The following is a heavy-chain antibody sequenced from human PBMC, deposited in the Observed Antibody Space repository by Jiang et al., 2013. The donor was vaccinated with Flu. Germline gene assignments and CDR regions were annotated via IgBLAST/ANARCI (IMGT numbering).Heavy chain of an antibody. D-gene: IGHD3-10*01. CDR2: ISSRNNYR. Sequence: VQLVESGGGLVRPGGSLRLSCAASGFIFSDYYMSWTRQAPGKGLEWLSYISSRNNYRGYADSVKGRFTISRDNGRNSLYLQMNSLTVEDTGVYYCARDRGGDYWGQGTLVTVSS. V-gene: IGHV3-11*06. CDR1: GFIFSDYY. J-gene: IGHJ4*02. CDR3: ARDRGGDY.